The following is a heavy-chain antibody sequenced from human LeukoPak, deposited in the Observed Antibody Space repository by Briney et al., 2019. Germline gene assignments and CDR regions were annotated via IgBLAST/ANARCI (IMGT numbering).Heavy chain of an antibody. CDR3: ARLSTAALNRAFEM. Sequence: SETRSLTCTVSGGSISSSTYYWGWIRQPPGKGLEWIGSIYYSRSIYYSSSLKSRRTISVDTSKNQFSLKVSSVTAADTAVHYCARLSTAALNRAFEMWGQGTRVTLFS. V-gene: IGHV4-39*01. J-gene: IGHJ3*02. CDR2: IYYSRSI. D-gene: IGHD6-6*01. CDR1: GGSISSSTYY.